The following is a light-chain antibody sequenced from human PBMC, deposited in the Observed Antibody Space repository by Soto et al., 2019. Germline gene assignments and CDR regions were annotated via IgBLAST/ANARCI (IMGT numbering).Light chain of an antibody. Sequence: QSALTQPASVSGSPGQSITISCTGTSSDVGAYNFVSWYQPHPGKVPKLMIFDVSSRPSGVSDRFSGSKSGNTAALTISGLQAEDEGEYSCSSYTSSSTHVFGSGTKLTVL. J-gene: IGLJ1*01. CDR2: DVS. CDR3: SSYTSSSTHV. V-gene: IGLV2-14*03. CDR1: SSDVGAYNF.